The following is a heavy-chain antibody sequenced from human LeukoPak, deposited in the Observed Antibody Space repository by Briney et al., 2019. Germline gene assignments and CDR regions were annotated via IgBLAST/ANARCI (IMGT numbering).Heavy chain of an antibody. J-gene: IGHJ4*02. CDR1: GDSISGSDDF. CDR2: IFRTGSA. D-gene: IGHD1-26*01. CDR3: ARVGPGMRFDS. Sequence: PSETLSLTCTVSGDSISGSDDFWSWIRQPPGKGPEWVGYIFRTGSAYYSPSLKNRVILSVDRSKNQFFLKVNSVTVADTAVYYCARVGPGMRFDSWGPGTLVTVSS. V-gene: IGHV4-30-2*01.